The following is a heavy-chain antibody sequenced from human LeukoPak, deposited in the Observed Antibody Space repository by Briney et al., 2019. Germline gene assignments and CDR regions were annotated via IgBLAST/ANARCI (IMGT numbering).Heavy chain of an antibody. CDR2: VYYSGST. CDR3: ARIHRYCSGGACYVLDN. CDR1: GGSVSGYY. J-gene: IGHJ4*02. V-gene: IGHV4-59*02. D-gene: IGHD2-15*01. Sequence: PSETLSLTCVVSGGSVSGYYWGWIRQPPGRGLEWIGYVYYSGSTNYNPSFRSRITISVDTSRNQFSLQLSSVTAADTAVYYCARIHRYCSGGACYVLDNWGQGTLVAVSS.